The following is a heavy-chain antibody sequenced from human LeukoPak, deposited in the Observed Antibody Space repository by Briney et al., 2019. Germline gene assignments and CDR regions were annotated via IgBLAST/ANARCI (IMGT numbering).Heavy chain of an antibody. CDR1: GGSFSGYY. CDR2: LTRSGST. V-gene: IGHV4-34*01. J-gene: IGHJ5*02. D-gene: IGHD4-23*01. CDR3: AKNDYGGNLPSIP. Sequence: SETLSLTCAVYGGSFSGYYWSRIRQPPGKGLEWIGELTRSGSTNYNPSLRSRVTISVDASKNQFSLRLTSVTAADTAVYYCAKNDYGGNLPSIPWGQGTLVTVSS.